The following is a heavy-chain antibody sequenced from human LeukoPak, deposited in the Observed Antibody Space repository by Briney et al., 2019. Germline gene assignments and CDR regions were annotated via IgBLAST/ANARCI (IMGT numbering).Heavy chain of an antibody. Sequence: PSETLSLTCAVYGGSFSGYYWSWIRQPPGKGLEWIGEINHSGSTNYNPSLKGRVTISVDTSKNQFSLKLSSVTAADTAVYYCARGGIVVVPAALYYFDYWGQGTLVTVSS. V-gene: IGHV4-34*01. CDR1: GGSFSGYY. D-gene: IGHD2-2*01. CDR2: INHSGST. J-gene: IGHJ4*02. CDR3: ARGGIVVVPAALYYFDY.